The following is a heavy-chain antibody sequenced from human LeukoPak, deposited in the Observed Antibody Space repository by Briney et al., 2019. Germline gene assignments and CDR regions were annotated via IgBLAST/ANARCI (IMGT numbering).Heavy chain of an antibody. CDR2: INPNSGGT. CDR1: GYTFTGYY. V-gene: IGHV1-2*02. CDR3: ATDTAMANYYYYYMDV. Sequence: ASVKASCKASGYTFTGYYMHWVRQAPGQGLEWMGWINPNSGGTNYAQKFQGRVTMTRDTSISTAYMELSRLRSDDTAVYYYATDTAMANYYYYYMDVWGKGTTVTVSS. D-gene: IGHD5-18*01. J-gene: IGHJ6*03.